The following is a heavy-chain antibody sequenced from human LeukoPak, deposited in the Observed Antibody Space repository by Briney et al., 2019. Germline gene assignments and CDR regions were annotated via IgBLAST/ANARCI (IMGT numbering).Heavy chain of an antibody. J-gene: IGHJ3*02. CDR3: ARVQGHPPNGLDI. Sequence: GGSLRLSCAASGFTFSSYWMHWVRQAPGKGLVWVSRINSDGSSTSYADSVKGRFTISRDNAKNTPYLQMSSLRAEDTAVYYCARVQGHPPNGLDIWGQGTMVTVSS. D-gene: IGHD2-8*01. CDR2: INSDGSST. CDR1: GFTFSSYW. V-gene: IGHV3-74*01.